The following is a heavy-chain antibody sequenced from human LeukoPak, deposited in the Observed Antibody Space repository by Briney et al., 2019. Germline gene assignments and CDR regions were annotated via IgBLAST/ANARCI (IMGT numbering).Heavy chain of an antibody. CDR1: GFTFSSYS. Sequence: GGSLRLSCAASGFTFSSYSMNWVRQAPGKGLEWVSSISSSSSYIYYADSVKGRFTISRDNSKNTLYLQMNSLRAEDTAVYYCAKNRGYMDVWGKGTTVTVSS. V-gene: IGHV3-21*01. D-gene: IGHD3-10*01. CDR3: AKNRGYMDV. CDR2: ISSSSSYI. J-gene: IGHJ6*03.